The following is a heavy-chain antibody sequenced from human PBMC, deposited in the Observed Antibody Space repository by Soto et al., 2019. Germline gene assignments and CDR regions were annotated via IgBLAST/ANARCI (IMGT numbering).Heavy chain of an antibody. J-gene: IGHJ4*02. Sequence: GESLKISCKGSGYSFTDYWIMWVRQMPGKGLEWMARIHPSDSYTNYSPSFQGHVTISADKSIDTAYLQWSSLKASDTAIYYCARQPYHTAYYFDYWGQGALVTVSS. CDR2: IHPSDSYT. D-gene: IGHD5-18*01. V-gene: IGHV5-10-1*01. CDR3: ARQPYHTAYYFDY. CDR1: GYSFTDYW.